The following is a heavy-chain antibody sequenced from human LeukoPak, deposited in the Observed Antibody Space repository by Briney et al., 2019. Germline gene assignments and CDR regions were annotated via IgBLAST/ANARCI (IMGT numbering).Heavy chain of an antibody. CDR1: EFTFSLYA. V-gene: IGHV3-21*05. J-gene: IGHJ4*02. CDR2: INDVSGDI. D-gene: IGHD2-2*01. CDR3: ARDTYQPGRIDC. Sequence: GGSLRLSCAASEFTFSLYAMNWVCQAPGKGLEWVSYINDVSGDIHYADSVKGRFTISRDNAKNTLYLQMNSLRAEDTAVYYCARDTYQPGRIDCWGQGTLVIVSS.